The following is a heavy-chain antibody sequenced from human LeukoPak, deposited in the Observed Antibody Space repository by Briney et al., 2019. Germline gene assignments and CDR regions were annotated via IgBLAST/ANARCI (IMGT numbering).Heavy chain of an antibody. Sequence: SETLSLTCTVSGGSISNYYWSWIRQPAGKGLEWIGRIDTSGSPNYNPSLKSRVTMSVDTSENQFSLKLSSVTAADTAVYYCAKAGRSLVRGVPFDYWGQGTLVTVSS. CDR3: AKAGRSLVRGVPFDY. V-gene: IGHV4-4*07. CDR2: IDTSGSP. J-gene: IGHJ4*02. D-gene: IGHD3-10*01. CDR1: GGSISNYY.